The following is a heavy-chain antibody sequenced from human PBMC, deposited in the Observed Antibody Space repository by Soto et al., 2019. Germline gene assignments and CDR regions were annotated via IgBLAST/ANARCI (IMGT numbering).Heavy chain of an antibody. V-gene: IGHV1-18*01. CDR1: GYTFTSYG. Sequence: QVQLVQSGAEVKKPGTSVKVSCKASGYTFTSYGFSWVRQAPGQGLEWMGWISPYNRDTNYAQRLQGRVTMTTDTYTSTAYMELRSLRSDDTAVYYCARASGWPYYFDYWGQGTLVAVSS. D-gene: IGHD6-19*01. J-gene: IGHJ4*02. CDR2: ISPYNRDT. CDR3: ARASGWPYYFDY.